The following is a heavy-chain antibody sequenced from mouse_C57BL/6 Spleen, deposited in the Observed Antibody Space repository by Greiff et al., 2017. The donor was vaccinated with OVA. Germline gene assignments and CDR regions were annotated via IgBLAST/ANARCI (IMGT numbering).Heavy chain of an antibody. V-gene: IGHV1-52*01. CDR2: IDPSDSET. Sequence: QVQLQQPGAELVRPGSSVKLSCKASGYTFTSYWMHWVKQSPIQGLEWIGNIDPSDSETHYNQKFKDKATLTVDKSSSTAYMQLSSLTSEDSAVYYCAITGIYYGRYWYFDVWGTGTSVTVSS. CDR1: GYTFTSYW. J-gene: IGHJ1*03. CDR3: AITGIYYGRYWYFDV. D-gene: IGHD2-1*01.